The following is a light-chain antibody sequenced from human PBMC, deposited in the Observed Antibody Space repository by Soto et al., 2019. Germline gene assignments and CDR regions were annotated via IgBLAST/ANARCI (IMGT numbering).Light chain of an antibody. CDR1: QSISRW. J-gene: IGKJ2*01. CDR3: QQYNDSFPYT. Sequence: DIRMTQSPSTLSASVGDRVTITCRASQSISRWLAWYQQKPGTVPKLLIYGASTLESGVPSRFSGSRSGTEFTLTVSSLQPDDFATYYCQQYNDSFPYTFGQGTKLDIK. CDR2: GAS. V-gene: IGKV1-5*03.